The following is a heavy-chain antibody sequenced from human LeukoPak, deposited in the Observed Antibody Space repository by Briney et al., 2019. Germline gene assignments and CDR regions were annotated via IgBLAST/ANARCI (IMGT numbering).Heavy chain of an antibody. Sequence: GGSLRLSCAASGFTFRSYNMNWVRQAPGKGLEWVGFFRSKAYGGTTEYAASVKGRFTISRDDSKSIAYLQMNSLKTEDTAVYYCTRGLWESNWGQGTLVTVSS. D-gene: IGHD1-26*01. CDR1: GFTFRSYN. CDR3: TRGLWESN. J-gene: IGHJ4*02. CDR2: FRSKAYGGTT. V-gene: IGHV3-49*04.